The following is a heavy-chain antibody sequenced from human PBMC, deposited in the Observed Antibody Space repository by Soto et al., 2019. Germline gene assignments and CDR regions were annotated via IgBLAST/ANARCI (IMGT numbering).Heavy chain of an antibody. D-gene: IGHD3-9*01. CDR1: AFTFSNAW. CDR3: TTDWLLWGGFDP. CDR2: IKSKTDGGTT. J-gene: IGHJ5*02. Sequence: PGGSLRLSCAASAFTFSNAWMNWVRQAPGKGLEWVGRIKSKTDGGTTDYAAPVKGRFTISRDDSKNTLYLQMNSLKTEDTAVYYCTTDWLLWGGFDPWGQGTLVTVSS. V-gene: IGHV3-15*07.